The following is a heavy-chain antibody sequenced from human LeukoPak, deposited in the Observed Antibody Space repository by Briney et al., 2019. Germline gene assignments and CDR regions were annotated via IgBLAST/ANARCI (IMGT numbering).Heavy chain of an antibody. Sequence: GGSLRLSCAASGFTFSIYAMNWVRQAPGKGLEWVSGISDSGRNTYYSDSVKGRFTISRDNSESTVYLQMNSLTGEDTAQYYCATGCVGSPNCQTTGYDHWGQGTLATVSS. V-gene: IGHV3-23*01. CDR2: ISDSGRNT. CDR1: GFTFSIYA. J-gene: IGHJ4*02. D-gene: IGHD2-2*01. CDR3: ATGCVGSPNCQTTGYDH.